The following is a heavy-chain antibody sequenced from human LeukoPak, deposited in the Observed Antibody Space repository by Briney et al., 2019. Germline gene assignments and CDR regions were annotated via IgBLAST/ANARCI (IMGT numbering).Heavy chain of an antibody. CDR1: GGSISSYY. CDR2: IYYSGST. J-gene: IGHJ4*02. Sequence: SETLSLTCTVSGGSISSYYWSWIRQPPGKGLEWIGYIYYSGSTNYNPSLKSRVTISVDTSKNQFSLKLSSVTAADTAVYYCARDGVDTAWYVSGFSYYFDYWGQGTLVTVSS. V-gene: IGHV4-59*12. D-gene: IGHD5-18*01. CDR3: ARDGVDTAWYVSGFSYYFDY.